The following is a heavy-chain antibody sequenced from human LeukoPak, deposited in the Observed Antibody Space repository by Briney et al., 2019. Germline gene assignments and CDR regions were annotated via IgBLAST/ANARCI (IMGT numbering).Heavy chain of an antibody. CDR2: IDPSDSYT. CDR3: ATVWVSSSWYYFDY. CDR1: GYSFTSYW. Sequence: GASLRISCKGSGYSFTSYWISWVRQMPGKGLEWMGRIDPSDSYTNYSPSFQGHVTISADKSISTAYLQGSSLKASDTAMYYCATVWVSSSWYYFDYWGQGTLVTVSS. D-gene: IGHD6-13*01. J-gene: IGHJ4*02. V-gene: IGHV5-10-1*01.